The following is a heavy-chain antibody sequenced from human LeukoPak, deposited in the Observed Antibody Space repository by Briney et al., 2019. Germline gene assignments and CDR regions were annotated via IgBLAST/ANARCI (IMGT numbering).Heavy chain of an antibody. V-gene: IGHV3-23*01. CDR3: AKSPGVYDILTGYYRDYYYYYMDV. J-gene: IGHJ6*03. CDR1: GFTFSNAW. Sequence: GGSLRLSCAASGFTFSNAWMSWVRQAPGKGLEWVSAISGSGGSTYYADSVKGRFTISRDNSKNTLYLQMNSLRAEDTAVYYCAKSPGVYDILTGYYRDYYYYYMDVWGKGTTVTISS. CDR2: ISGSGGST. D-gene: IGHD3-9*01.